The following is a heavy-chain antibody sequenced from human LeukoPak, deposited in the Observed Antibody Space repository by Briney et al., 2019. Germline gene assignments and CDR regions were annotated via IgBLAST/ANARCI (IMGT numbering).Heavy chain of an antibody. CDR3: AREDSYGYESGDY. D-gene: IGHD5-18*01. CDR1: GFTFSSYS. CDR2: ISSSSSTI. Sequence: RLSCAASGFTFSSYSMNWVRQAPGKGLEGVSYISSSSSTIYYADSVKGRFTISRDNAKKSLYLQMNSLRAEDTAVYYCAREDSYGYESGDYWGQGTLVTVSS. V-gene: IGHV3-48*01. J-gene: IGHJ4*02.